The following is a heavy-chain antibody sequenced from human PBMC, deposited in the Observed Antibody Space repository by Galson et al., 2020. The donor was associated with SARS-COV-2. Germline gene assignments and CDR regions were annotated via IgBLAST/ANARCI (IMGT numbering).Heavy chain of an antibody. CDR3: ARHGSGTPYGLDV. CDR2: IDYSGST. J-gene: IGHJ6*02. CDR1: GGSISSYY. Sequence: QMETSETLSLTCTVSGGSISSYYWSWVRQPPGKGLVWIGYIDYSGSTKYNPSLKSRVTISVDTSKNQFSLKLSSVTAADTAVYYCARHGSGTPYGLDVWGQGTTVTVSS. D-gene: IGHD6-19*01. V-gene: IGHV4-59*08.